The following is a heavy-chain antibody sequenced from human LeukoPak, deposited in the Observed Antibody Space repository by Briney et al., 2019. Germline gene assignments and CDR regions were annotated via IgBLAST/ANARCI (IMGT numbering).Heavy chain of an antibody. Sequence: SETLXLTCTVXXXXXXXXXXSXLXQPXXXXXXWIGYIFQTGHSNYNPSLKGRVTISVDTSKNQLSLKLYSVTVADTAIYYCARHPFSDGFDFWGQGTMVTVSS. CDR3: ARHPFSDGFDF. J-gene: IGHJ3*01. V-gene: IGHV4-59*08. CDR1: XXXXXXXX. CDR2: IFQTGHS.